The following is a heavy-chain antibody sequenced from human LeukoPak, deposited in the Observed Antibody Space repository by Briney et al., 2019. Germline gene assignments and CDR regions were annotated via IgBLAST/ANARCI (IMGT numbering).Heavy chain of an antibody. CDR3: ARDNSVGDNAWWFDP. V-gene: IGHV1-69*06. CDR2: IIPIFGTA. Sequence: ASVKVSCKASGCTFSSYAISWVRQAPGQGLEWMGGIIPIFGTANYAQKFQGRVTITADKSTSTDYMELSSLRSEDTAIYYCARDNSVGDNAWWFDPWGQGTLVTVSS. D-gene: IGHD1-26*01. CDR1: GCTFSSYA. J-gene: IGHJ5*02.